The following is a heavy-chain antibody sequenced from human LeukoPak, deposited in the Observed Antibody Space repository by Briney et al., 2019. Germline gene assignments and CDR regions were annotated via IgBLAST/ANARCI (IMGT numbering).Heavy chain of an antibody. CDR1: GYTFTGYY. CDR2: INPSSGGT. D-gene: IGHD2-2*01. J-gene: IGHJ4*02. CDR3: ARDVGEYCSSINCHASDY. Sequence: ASVKVSCKASGYTFTGYYMHWVRQAPGQGLEWMGWINPSSGGTNYAQKFHGRVTMTRDTSISTVYMELSRLRSDDTAVYYCARDVGEYCSSINCHASDYWGQGTLVTASS. V-gene: IGHV1-2*02.